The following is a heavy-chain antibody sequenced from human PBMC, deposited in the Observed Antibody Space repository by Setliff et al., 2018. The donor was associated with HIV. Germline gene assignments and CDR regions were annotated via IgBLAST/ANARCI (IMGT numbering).Heavy chain of an antibody. Sequence: PSETLSLTCTVSGGSISSGSYYWNWIRQPAGKGLEWIGRVSSSGSTYYSPSLKSRVTISLDTSKNHFSLKLTSGTAADTAMYYCARATFSGSYYMLDYWGQGILVTVSS. CDR3: ARATFSGSYYMLDY. CDR1: GGSISSGSYY. J-gene: IGHJ4*02. CDR2: VSSSGST. V-gene: IGHV4-61*02. D-gene: IGHD3-10*01.